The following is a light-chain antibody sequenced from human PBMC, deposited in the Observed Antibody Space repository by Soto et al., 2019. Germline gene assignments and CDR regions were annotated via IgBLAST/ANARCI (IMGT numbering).Light chain of an antibody. V-gene: IGKV1-5*03. CDR2: QAS. CDR3: QQYSSHST. CDR1: QSTNSY. Sequence: IQMTQSPSTLSASVLDRVTITCRASQSTNSYLAWYQQKPGKAPKLLIYQASSLENGVPSRFSGSGSGTEFSLTISSLQPDDFATYYCQQYSSHSTFGQGTKVDIK. J-gene: IGKJ1*01.